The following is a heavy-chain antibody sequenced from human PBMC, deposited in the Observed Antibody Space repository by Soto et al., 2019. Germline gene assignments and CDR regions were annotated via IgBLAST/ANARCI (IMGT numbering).Heavy chain of an antibody. D-gene: IGHD3-10*01. J-gene: IGHJ4*02. CDR2: ISYDGSNK. V-gene: IGHV3-30*18. Sequence: QVQLVESGGGVVQPGRSLRLSCAASGFTFSSYGMHWVRQAPGKGLEWVAVISYDGSNKYYADSVKGRFTISRDNSKNTLYLQMNSLRAEDTAVYYCAKDRVLWFGELSSPHSSFHFDYWGQGTLVTVSS. CDR1: GFTFSSYG. CDR3: AKDRVLWFGELSSPHSSFHFDY.